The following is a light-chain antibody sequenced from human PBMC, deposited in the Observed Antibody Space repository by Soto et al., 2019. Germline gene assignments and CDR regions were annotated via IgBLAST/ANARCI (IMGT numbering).Light chain of an antibody. Sequence: DIQMTQSPSTLSASVGDRVTITCRASQSISSWLAWYQQKAGKAPNLLISAASRLQSGVPSRFSGRGSGTDFTLTISSLEPEDSAVYYCQQRNIWPPVTFGQGTRLEIK. V-gene: IGKV1-5*01. J-gene: IGKJ5*01. CDR1: QSISSW. CDR2: AAS. CDR3: QQRNIWPPVT.